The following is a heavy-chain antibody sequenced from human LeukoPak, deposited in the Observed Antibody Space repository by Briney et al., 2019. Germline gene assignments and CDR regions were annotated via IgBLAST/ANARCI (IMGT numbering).Heavy chain of an antibody. CDR2: IIPIFGTA. V-gene: IGHV1-69*13. J-gene: IGHJ6*03. CDR1: GYTFTSYD. D-gene: IGHD2-2*01. Sequence: ASVKVSCKASGYTFTSYDISWVRQAPGQGLEWMGGIIPIFGTANYAQKFQGRVTITADESTSTAYMELSSLRSEDTAVYYCAIGILDLGYCSSTSCSGGYYYYYMDVWGKGTTVTVSS. CDR3: AIGILDLGYCSSTSCSGGYYYYYMDV.